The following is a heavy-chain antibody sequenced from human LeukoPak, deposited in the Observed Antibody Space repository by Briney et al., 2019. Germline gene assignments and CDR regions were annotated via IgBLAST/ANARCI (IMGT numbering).Heavy chain of an antibody. Sequence: PSETLSLTCTVSGGSISSYYWSWIRQPPGKGLEWIGYIYYSGSTNYNPSLKSRVTISVDTSKNQFSLKLSSVTAADTAVYYCAKVLRDFYDTDALDIWGQGTMVTVSS. V-gene: IGHV4-59*08. J-gene: IGHJ3*02. CDR2: IYYSGST. CDR3: AKVLRDFYDTDALDI. CDR1: GGSISSYY. D-gene: IGHD3-22*01.